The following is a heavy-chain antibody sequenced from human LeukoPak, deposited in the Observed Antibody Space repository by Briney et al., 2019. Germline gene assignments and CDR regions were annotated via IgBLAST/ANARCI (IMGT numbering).Heavy chain of an antibody. CDR2: ISGSGGST. CDR1: GFTFSSYA. Sequence: GGSLRLSCAASGFTFSSYAMNWVRNAPGKGLEWVSAISGSGGSTYYADSVNGRFTISRDNAKNTLYLQMNSLRADDTAVYYCAKSRGYSGYSNGMDVWGQGTTVTVSS. D-gene: IGHD5-12*01. CDR3: AKSRGYSGYSNGMDV. J-gene: IGHJ6*02. V-gene: IGHV3-23*01.